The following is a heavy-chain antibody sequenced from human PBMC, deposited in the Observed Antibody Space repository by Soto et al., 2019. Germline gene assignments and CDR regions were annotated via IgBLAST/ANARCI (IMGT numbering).Heavy chain of an antibody. CDR1: GFTFSSYA. D-gene: IGHD3-22*01. V-gene: IGHV3-30-3*01. CDR2: ISYDGSNK. Sequence: QVQLVESGGGVVQPGRSLRLSCAASGFTFSSYAMHWVRQAPGKGLEWVAVISYDGSNKYYADSVKGRFTISRDNSKNTLYLQMNSLRAEDTAVYYSARHLHYYDSSGYYYGYPKARAYYIAIFDYWGQGTLVTVSS. CDR3: ARHLHYYDSSGYYYGYPKARAYYIAIFDY. J-gene: IGHJ4*02.